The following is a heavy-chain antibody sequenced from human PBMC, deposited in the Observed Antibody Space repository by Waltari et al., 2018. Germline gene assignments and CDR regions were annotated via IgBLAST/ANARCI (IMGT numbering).Heavy chain of an antibody. CDR3: ARGWEFSHYYYYYMDL. CDR2: FYYSGST. J-gene: IGHJ6*03. Sequence: QVQLQEPGPGLVKPSETLSLICTVSGYSISNNYYWAWIRQSPGKGLEWIGSFYYSGSTSYNPSLKSRVTISVDTSKNQISLKLTSVTAADTAVYYCARGWEFSHYYYYYMDLWGKGTTVTVSS. D-gene: IGHD1-26*01. CDR1: GYSISNNYY. V-gene: IGHV4-38-2*02.